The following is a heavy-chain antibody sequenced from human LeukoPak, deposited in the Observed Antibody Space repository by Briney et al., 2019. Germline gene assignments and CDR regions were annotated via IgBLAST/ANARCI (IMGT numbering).Heavy chain of an antibody. CDR3: ARDGGGSSYSSSFWYYYYGMDV. V-gene: IGHV4-59*01. Sequence: SETLSLTCTVSGGSISSYYWSWIRQPPGKGLEWIGYIYYSGSTNYNPSLKSRVTISVDTSKNQFSLKLSSVTAADTAVYYCARDGGGSSYSSSFWYYYYGMDVWGQGTTVTVSS. CDR1: GGSISSYY. CDR2: IYYSGST. D-gene: IGHD6-13*01. J-gene: IGHJ6*02.